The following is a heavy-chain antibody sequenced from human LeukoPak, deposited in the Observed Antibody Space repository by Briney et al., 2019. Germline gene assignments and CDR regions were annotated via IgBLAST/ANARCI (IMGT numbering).Heavy chain of an antibody. D-gene: IGHD5-24*01. Sequence: GGSLRLSCAASGFTFSTYAMHWVRKAPGKGLECLANIKEDGSETYYADSVKGRFTISRDNPKNLLFLQINSLRVEDTAVYYCARETPRRGETRDGYRWGQGTLVTVSS. CDR2: IKEDGSET. CDR1: GFTFSTYA. CDR3: ARETPRRGETRDGYR. V-gene: IGHV3-7*01. J-gene: IGHJ4*02.